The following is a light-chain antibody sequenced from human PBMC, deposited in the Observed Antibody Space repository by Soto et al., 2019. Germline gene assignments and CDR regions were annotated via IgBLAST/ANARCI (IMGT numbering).Light chain of an antibody. Sequence: QAVVTQPPSVSGAPGQSVTISCTGSGSNIGTYEVHWYQQLPGVAPKLIIYEVTDRPSGVSNRFSGSKSGNTASLTISGLQAEDEAEYYCSSYTNINTRACVFGTGTKLTVL. CDR2: EVT. CDR3: SSYTNINTRACV. V-gene: IGLV1-40*01. CDR1: GSNIGTYE. J-gene: IGLJ1*01.